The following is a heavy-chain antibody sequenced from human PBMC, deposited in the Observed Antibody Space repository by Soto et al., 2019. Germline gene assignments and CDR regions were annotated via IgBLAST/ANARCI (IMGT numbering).Heavy chain of an antibody. CDR3: ARELRSRRETNYYYYGMDV. CDR2: IYYSGST. Sequence: SETLSLTCTVSGGSISSSSYYWGWIRQPPGKGLEWIGSIYYSGSTYYNPPLKSRVTTSVDTSKNQFSLKLSSVTAADTAVYYCARELRSRRETNYYYYGMDVWGQGTTVTVSS. D-gene: IGHD1-1*01. CDR1: GGSISSSSYY. V-gene: IGHV4-39*02. J-gene: IGHJ6*02.